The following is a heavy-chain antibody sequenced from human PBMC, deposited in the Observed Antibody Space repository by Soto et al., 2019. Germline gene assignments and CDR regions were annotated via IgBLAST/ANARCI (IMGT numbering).Heavy chain of an antibody. V-gene: IGHV1-24*01. CDR2: FYTEDGET. D-gene: IGHD2-15*01. CDR1: GYTLTELS. Sequence: GASVKVSCKVSGYTLTELSMPWVRQAPGKGLEWKRGFYTEDGETIYAQKLQGRVTMTEDTSTDTAYMELSSLRSEDTAVYYCANLPLGYCSGGSCYWSNWFDPWGQGTLVTSPQ. J-gene: IGHJ5*02. CDR3: ANLPLGYCSGGSCYWSNWFDP.